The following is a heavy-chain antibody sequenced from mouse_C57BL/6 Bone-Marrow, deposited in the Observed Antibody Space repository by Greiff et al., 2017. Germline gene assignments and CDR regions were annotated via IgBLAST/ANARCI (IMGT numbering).Heavy chain of an antibody. D-gene: IGHD1-1*01. Sequence: VQLQQSGAELARPGASVKLSCKASGYTFTSYGISWVKQRTGQGLEWIGEIYPRSGNTYYNEKFKGKATLTADKSSSTAYMELRSLTSADSAVYFCALITTVVGPYAMDYWGQGTSVTVSS. CDR2: IYPRSGNT. J-gene: IGHJ4*01. CDR3: ALITTVVGPYAMDY. V-gene: IGHV1-81*01. CDR1: GYTFTSYG.